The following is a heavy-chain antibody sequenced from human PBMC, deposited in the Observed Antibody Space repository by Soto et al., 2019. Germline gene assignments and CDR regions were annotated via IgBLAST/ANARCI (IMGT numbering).Heavy chain of an antibody. V-gene: IGHV1-2*02. CDR2: INPNSGGT. CDR3: YLQLYSGYDEIDY. D-gene: IGHD5-12*01. CDR1: GYTFTGYY. Sequence: ASVKVSCKASGYTFTGYYMHWVRQAPGQGLEWMGWINPNSGGTNYAQKLQGRVTMTTDTSTSTAYMELRSLRSDDTAVYYCYLQLYSGYDEIDYWGQGTLVTVSS. J-gene: IGHJ4*02.